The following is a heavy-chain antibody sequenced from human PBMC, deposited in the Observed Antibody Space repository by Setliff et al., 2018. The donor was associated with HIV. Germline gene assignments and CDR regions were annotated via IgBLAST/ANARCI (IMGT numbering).Heavy chain of an antibody. Sequence: SVKVSCKASGGTFSGYAISWVRQAPGQGLEWMGGIIPIFDTANYAQKFQGRVTITADESTSTAYMELSSLRSEDTAVYNCARDYPYYESSGYNYLEAFDIWGQGTMVTVS. CDR3: ARDYPYYESSGYNYLEAFDI. CDR2: IIPIFDTA. CDR1: GGTFSGYA. D-gene: IGHD3-22*01. J-gene: IGHJ3*02. V-gene: IGHV1-69*13.